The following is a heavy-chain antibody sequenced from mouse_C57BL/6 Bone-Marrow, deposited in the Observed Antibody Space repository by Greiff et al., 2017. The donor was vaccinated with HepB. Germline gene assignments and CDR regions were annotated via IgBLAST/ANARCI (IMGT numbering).Heavy chain of an antibody. D-gene: IGHD1-1*01. CDR3: TRIVANPYYFDY. Sequence: VQLQQSGTVLARPGASVKMSCKTSGYTFTSYWMHWVNQRPGQGLEWIGAIYPGNSDTSYNQKFKGKAKLTAVTSASTAYMELSSLTNEDSAVYYCTRIVANPYYFDYWGQGTTLTVSS. CDR1: GYTFTSYW. CDR2: IYPGNSDT. V-gene: IGHV1-5*01. J-gene: IGHJ2*01.